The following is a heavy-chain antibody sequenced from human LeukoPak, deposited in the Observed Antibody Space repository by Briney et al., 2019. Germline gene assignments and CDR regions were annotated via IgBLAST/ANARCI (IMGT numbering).Heavy chain of an antibody. D-gene: IGHD3-10*01. CDR2: IHYSEST. CDR1: GGSIRSYY. J-gene: IGHJ3*02. CDR3: ASRSGSFSDALDI. V-gene: IGHV4-59*08. Sequence: SETLSLTCTVSGGSIRSYYWGWIRQPPGKGLEWIGYIHYSESTKYNPSLKSRVTMSVDTSENQFSLKLSSVTAADTAVYYCASRSGSFSDALDIWGQGTLVTVSS.